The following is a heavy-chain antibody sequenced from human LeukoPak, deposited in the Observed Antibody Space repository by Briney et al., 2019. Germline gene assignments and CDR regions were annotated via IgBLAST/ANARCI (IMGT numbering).Heavy chain of an antibody. D-gene: IGHD3-22*01. CDR2: ISSSSSYI. J-gene: IGHJ4*02. Sequence: GGSLRLSCAASGFTFSSYSMYWVRQAPGKGLEWVSSISSSSSYIYYADSVKGRFTISRDNAKNSLYLQMNSLRAEDTAVYYCARGDSSGYYPYYFDYWGQGTLVTVSS. V-gene: IGHV3-21*01. CDR3: ARGDSSGYYPYYFDY. CDR1: GFTFSSYS.